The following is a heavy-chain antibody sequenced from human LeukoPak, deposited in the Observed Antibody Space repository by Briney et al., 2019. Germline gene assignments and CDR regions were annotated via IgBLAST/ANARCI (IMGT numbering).Heavy chain of an antibody. V-gene: IGHV4-61*08. Sequence: PSETLSLTCAVSGGSISSGGYYWSWIRQPPGKGLEWIGYIYYSGSTNYNPYLKSRVTISVDTSKNQFSLKLSSVTAADTAVYYCARSWEGYSSGGEYYFDYWGQGTLVTVSS. D-gene: IGHD6-19*01. CDR1: GGSISSGGYY. J-gene: IGHJ4*02. CDR3: ARSWEGYSSGGEYYFDY. CDR2: IYYSGST.